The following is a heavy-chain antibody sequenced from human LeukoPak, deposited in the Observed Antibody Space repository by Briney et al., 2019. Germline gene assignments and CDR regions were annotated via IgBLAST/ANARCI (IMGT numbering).Heavy chain of an antibody. D-gene: IGHD1-26*01. J-gene: IGHJ4*02. CDR1: GFSLSTVGVG. V-gene: IGHV2-5*01. CDR3: AHRNSGNYLFDY. CDR2: IFWTDDK. Sequence: SGPTLVNPTQTLTLTCTVSGFSLSTVGVGVGWIRQSPGKALECLGFIFWTDDKRYSPSLRNRHTITKDTSKNHVALTMTNMDPVDTGTYFCAHRNSGNYLFDYWGQGILVTVSS.